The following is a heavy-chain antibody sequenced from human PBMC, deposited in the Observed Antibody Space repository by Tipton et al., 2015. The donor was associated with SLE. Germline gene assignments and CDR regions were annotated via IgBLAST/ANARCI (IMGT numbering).Heavy chain of an antibody. CDR1: GYMLTRPY. D-gene: IGHD6-25*01. V-gene: IGHV1-46*01. J-gene: IGHJ3*02. Sequence: QSGPEVKKPGASVRLSCKASGYMLTRPYIHWVRQAPGRGLEWMGIINPSGDATSYAQKFQGRVTMTRDTSTSTVYMDVSSLKSDDTAVYYCAKDLAVPPAAATDAVDIWGQGTMVTVSS. CDR2: INPSGDAT. CDR3: AKDLAVPPAAATDAVDI.